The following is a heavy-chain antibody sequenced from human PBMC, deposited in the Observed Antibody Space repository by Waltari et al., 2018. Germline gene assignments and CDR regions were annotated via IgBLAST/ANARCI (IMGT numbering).Heavy chain of an antibody. Sequence: QVQLVQSGAEVKKPGASVKVSCKASGYTFTGYYMHWVRQAPGQGLEWMGWINPNSGGTNYAQKFQGRVTMTRDTSISTAYMELSSVTAADTAVYYCARFRAGEVNDAFDIWGQGTMVTVSS. CDR2: INPNSGGT. J-gene: IGHJ3*02. CDR3: ARFRAGEVNDAFDI. V-gene: IGHV1-2*02. CDR1: GYTFTGYY. D-gene: IGHD2-21*01.